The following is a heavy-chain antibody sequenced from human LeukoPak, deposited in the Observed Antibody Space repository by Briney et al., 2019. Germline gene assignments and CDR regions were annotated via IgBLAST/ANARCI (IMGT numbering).Heavy chain of an antibody. CDR1: GGSISSTNYY. Sequence: SETLSLTCTVSGGSISSTNYYWGWIRQPPGKGLEWIGSMYYNRSTYYNPSFKSRVTTSVDTSKKQLSLKVTSVTAADTAVYYCAVLLAGVSDGFDNAFDIWGQGTMVTVSS. J-gene: IGHJ3*02. CDR3: AVLLAGVSDGFDNAFDI. V-gene: IGHV4-39*07. CDR2: MYYNRST. D-gene: IGHD5-24*01.